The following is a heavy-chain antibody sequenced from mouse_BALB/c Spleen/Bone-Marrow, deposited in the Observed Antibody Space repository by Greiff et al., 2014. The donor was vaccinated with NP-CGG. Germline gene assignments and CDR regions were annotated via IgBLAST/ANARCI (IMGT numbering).Heavy chain of an antibody. CDR2: INPYNGGT. CDR3: ARDYYGSSYGFAY. V-gene: IGHV1-18*01. CDR1: GYSFTGYT. D-gene: IGHD1-1*01. J-gene: IGHJ3*01. Sequence: VQLQQSGPELVKPGASMKISCKAPGYSFTGYTMNWVKQSHGKSLEWIGLINPYNGGTSYNQKFKGKATLTVDKSSSTAYMELLSLTSEDSAVYYCARDYYGSSYGFAYWGQGTLVTVSA.